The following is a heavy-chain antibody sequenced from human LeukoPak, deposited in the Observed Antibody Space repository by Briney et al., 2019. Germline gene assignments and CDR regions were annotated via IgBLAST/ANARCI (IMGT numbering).Heavy chain of an antibody. CDR1: GXSINAYY. D-gene: IGHD6-13*01. J-gene: IGHJ5*02. Sequence: SETLSLTCTVSGXSINAYYWGWIRQPPGKGLEWIVYIYFSGTTKYNPSLESRVTISVDTSKNQFSLKLSSVTAADTAVYYCARRRAEGGSNGHYNWFDPWGQGILVTVSS. CDR2: IYFSGTT. CDR3: ARRRAEGGSNGHYNWFDP. V-gene: IGHV4-59*08.